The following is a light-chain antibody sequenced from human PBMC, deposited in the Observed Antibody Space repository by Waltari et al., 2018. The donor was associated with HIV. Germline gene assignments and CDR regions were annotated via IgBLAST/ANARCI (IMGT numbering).Light chain of an antibody. J-gene: IGLJ2*01. Sequence: QSVLTQPPSASGTPGQRVTISCSGSSSNVGNNYVYWYQQLPGTAPKLLIPINNQRPAGVPDRFSASKAGTSASLAISGLRSEDEADYYCAALDDSLIDQVVFGGGTKLTVL. V-gene: IGLV1-47*01. CDR3: AALDDSLIDQVV. CDR1: SSNVGNNY. CDR2: INN.